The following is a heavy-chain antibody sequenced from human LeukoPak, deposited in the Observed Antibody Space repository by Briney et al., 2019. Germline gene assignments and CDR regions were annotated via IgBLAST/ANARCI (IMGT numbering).Heavy chain of an antibody. J-gene: IGHJ4*02. CDR1: GFTFSSYG. D-gene: IGHD6-13*01. Sequence: GGSLRLSCAASGFTFSSYGMHWVRQAPGKGLEWVAFIRYDGSNKYYADSVKGRFTISRDNPKDTLYLQMNSLRAEDTAVYYCAKRADNSGWLRSDFDNWGRGTLVTVSS. CDR2: IRYDGSNK. V-gene: IGHV3-30*02. CDR3: AKRADNSGWLRSDFDN.